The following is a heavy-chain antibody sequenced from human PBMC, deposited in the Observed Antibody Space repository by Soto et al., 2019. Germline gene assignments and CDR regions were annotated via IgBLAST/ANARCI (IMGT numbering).Heavy chain of an antibody. CDR1: GAVVTSGENY. V-gene: IGHV4-30-4*08. J-gene: IGHJ3*01. CDR3: VRDLAHCYTGNV. Sequence: QVQLQESGPGLVKPSQTLSLACSVSGAVVTSGENYWSWVRQPPGKGLEWLGYIYDSGVTSYTPALKSRVTLSLDRPNNQVSLKLRSVTAADTAVYFCVRDLAHCYTGNVWGHGTLVTVSS. CDR2: IYDSGVT. D-gene: IGHD2-15*01.